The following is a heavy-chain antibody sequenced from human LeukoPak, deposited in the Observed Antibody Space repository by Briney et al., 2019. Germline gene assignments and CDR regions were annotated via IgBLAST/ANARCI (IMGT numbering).Heavy chain of an antibody. V-gene: IGHV3-21*01. Sequence: GGSLRLFCVASGFTFSSYSMNWVRQAPGKGLEWVSSISSSSNYIYYADSVKGRFTISRDNAKNSLYLQVNSLRAEDTAVYYCARDGGALRGWYYFDYWGQGTLVTVSS. CDR1: GFTFSSYS. J-gene: IGHJ4*02. CDR3: ARDGGALRGWYYFDY. D-gene: IGHD6-19*01. CDR2: ISSSSNYI.